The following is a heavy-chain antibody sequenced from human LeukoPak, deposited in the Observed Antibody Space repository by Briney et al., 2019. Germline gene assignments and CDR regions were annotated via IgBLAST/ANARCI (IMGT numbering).Heavy chain of an antibody. Sequence: PGGSLRLSCAASGFTFSHYGVHWVRQAPGKGLEWVAVISYDGSNKYYADSVKGRFTISRDNSKNTLYLQMNSLRAEDTAVYYCAKGGRFWDAFDIWGQGTMVTVSS. CDR3: AKGGRFWDAFDI. J-gene: IGHJ3*02. CDR1: GFTFSHYG. CDR2: ISYDGSNK. V-gene: IGHV3-30*18. D-gene: IGHD3-3*01.